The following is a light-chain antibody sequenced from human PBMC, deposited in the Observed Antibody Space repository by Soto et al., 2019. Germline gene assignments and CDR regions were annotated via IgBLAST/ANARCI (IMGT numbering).Light chain of an antibody. Sequence: DIVMTQSPATLSVAPGERVTFSCRASQGVSRKLAWYQHKPGQAPRLLISGASTGATGIPARFSGSGSGNDLTLTISSLQSEDCAIYHFTQYYTWQITLGGGTKVDIX. CDR2: GAS. J-gene: IGKJ4*01. CDR3: TQYYTWQIT. V-gene: IGKV3-15*01. CDR1: QGVSRK.